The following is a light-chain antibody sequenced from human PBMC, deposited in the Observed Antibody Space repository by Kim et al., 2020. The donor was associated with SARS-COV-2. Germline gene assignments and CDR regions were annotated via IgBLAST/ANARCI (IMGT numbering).Light chain of an antibody. CDR2: RNN. J-gene: IGLJ2*01. CDR3: AAWDDSLSGRV. V-gene: IGLV1-47*01. CDR1: SASIGSNF. Sequence: GQRVTISCSGSSASIGSNFIYWYQRHPGTAPKLLKYRNNERPSGVPDRFSGSKSGTSASLAISGLRSEDEGDYYCAAWDDSLSGRVFGGETKLTVL.